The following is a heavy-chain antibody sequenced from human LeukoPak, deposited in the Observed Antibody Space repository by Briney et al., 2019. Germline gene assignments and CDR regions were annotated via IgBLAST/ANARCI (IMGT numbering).Heavy chain of an antibody. Sequence: SGPVLVKPTETLTLTCTVSGFSLSNARMGVSWIRQPPGKALEWLAHIFWNDEKSYSTSLKSRLTISQDTSKSQVVLTMTNMDPVDTATYYCARIAPHTALVTNWFAPWGQGTLVTVSS. D-gene: IGHD5-18*01. CDR3: ARIAPHTALVTNWFAP. V-gene: IGHV2-26*01. CDR2: IFWNDEK. CDR1: GFSLSNARMG. J-gene: IGHJ5*02.